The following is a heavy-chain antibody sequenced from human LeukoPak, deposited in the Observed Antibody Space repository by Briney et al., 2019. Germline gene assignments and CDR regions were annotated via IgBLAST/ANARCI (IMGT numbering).Heavy chain of an antibody. CDR3: AELGITMIGGV. V-gene: IGHV3-30*02. J-gene: IGHJ6*04. D-gene: IGHD3-10*02. CDR2: IRYDGRNK. Sequence: TGGSLRLSCAASGFTFSSYGMHWVRQAPGKGLDWVAFIRYDGRNKYYADSVKGRFTISRDNAKNSLYLQMNSLRAEDTAVYYCAELGITMIGGVWGKGTTVTISS. CDR1: GFTFSSYG.